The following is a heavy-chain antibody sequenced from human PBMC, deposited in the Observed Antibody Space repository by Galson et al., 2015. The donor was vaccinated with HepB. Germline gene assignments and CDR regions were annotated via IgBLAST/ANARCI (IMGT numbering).Heavy chain of an antibody. J-gene: IGHJ4*02. CDR3: ASGELLLD. D-gene: IGHD3-10*01. Sequence: SLRLSCAAAGLTFSRDWMHWVRQTPGKGRVWVSRIKSDGSSTAYADYVKGRFTISRDNGKNTLYLQMTSLRAEDTGVYYCASGELLLDWGQGTLVTVSS. CDR1: GLTFSRDW. CDR2: IKSDGSST. V-gene: IGHV3-74*01.